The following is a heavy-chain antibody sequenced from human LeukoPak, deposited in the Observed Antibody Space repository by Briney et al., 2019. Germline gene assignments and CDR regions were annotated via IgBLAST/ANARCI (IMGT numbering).Heavy chain of an antibody. D-gene: IGHD2-15*01. J-gene: IGHJ4*02. CDR2: LNPNTGDT. CDR3: ARDPDSGPDL. V-gene: IGHV1-2*03. CDR1: GYNFPHYH. Sequence: GASVKVSCKASGYNFPHYHTHWVQQAPGQGLEWMGSLNPNTGDTLLAQKFQGRVTMTRDTSITVGYMELSSLTFDDTGVYYCARDPDSGPDLWGQGTLVTVAS.